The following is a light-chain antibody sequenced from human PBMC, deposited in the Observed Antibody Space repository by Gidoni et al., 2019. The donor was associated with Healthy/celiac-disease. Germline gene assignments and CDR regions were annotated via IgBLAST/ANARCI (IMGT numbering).Light chain of an antibody. CDR2: SNN. J-gene: IGLJ3*02. Sequence: QSVLTQPPSAYGTPGQRVTISCSGSSSNIGSNTVNWYQQLPGTAPKHLIYSNNQRPSGVPDRFSGSKSGTSASLAISGLQSEDEADYYCAAWDDSLNGPMFGGGTKLTVL. V-gene: IGLV1-44*01. CDR3: AAWDDSLNGPM. CDR1: SSNIGSNT.